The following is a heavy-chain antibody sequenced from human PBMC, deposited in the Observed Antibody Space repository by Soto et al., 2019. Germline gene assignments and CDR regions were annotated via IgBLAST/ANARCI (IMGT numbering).Heavy chain of an antibody. V-gene: IGHV3-30*18. J-gene: IGHJ4*02. CDR3: AKDPAGGTTWPYYFDS. CDR2: ISYDGSKR. Sequence: SLRLSCAASGFDFSTYGMHWVLQAPGKGLEWVAVISYDGSKRNYVEPVKGRFTISRDSSKNTLFLQMNSLNIEDTAVYFCAKDPAGGTTWPYYFDSWGQGTLVTVSS. D-gene: IGHD6-13*01. CDR1: GFDFSTYG.